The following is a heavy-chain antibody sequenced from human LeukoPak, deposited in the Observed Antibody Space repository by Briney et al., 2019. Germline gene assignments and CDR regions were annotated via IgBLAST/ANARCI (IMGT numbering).Heavy chain of an antibody. Sequence: PGGSLRLSCAASGFTFSSYAMSWVRQAPGKGLEWVSAISGSGGSTYYADSVKGWFTISRDNSKNTLYLQMNSLRAEDTAVYYCANAGYSSGWYESYYYGMDVWGQGTTVTVSS. D-gene: IGHD6-19*01. CDR2: ISGSGGST. V-gene: IGHV3-23*01. CDR1: GFTFSSYA. J-gene: IGHJ6*02. CDR3: ANAGYSSGWYESYYYGMDV.